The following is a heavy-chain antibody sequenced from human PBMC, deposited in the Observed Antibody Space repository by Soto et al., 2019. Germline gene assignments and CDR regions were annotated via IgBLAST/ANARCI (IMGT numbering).Heavy chain of an antibody. V-gene: IGHV3-23*01. D-gene: IGHD3-22*01. Sequence: GGSLRLSCAASGFTFSSYVMSWVRQAPGKGLEWVSTISGSGGSTYYADSVKGRFTISRDNSKNTQYLQMNSLRADDTAVYYCVKGEYYYDSSGYYPFDYWGQGTLVTVSS. CDR3: VKGEYYYDSSGYYPFDY. J-gene: IGHJ4*02. CDR2: ISGSGGST. CDR1: GFTFSSYV.